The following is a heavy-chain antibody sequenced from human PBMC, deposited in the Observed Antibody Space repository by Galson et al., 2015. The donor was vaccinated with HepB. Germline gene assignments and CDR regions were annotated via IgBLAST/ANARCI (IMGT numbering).Heavy chain of an antibody. CDR3: ARESLRPPYYDDSSGYYWHFDL. Sequence: TLSLTCTVSGGSIRNYYWSWIRQSPAKGLEWLGYIYYSGRPSYNPSLKSRVNISVDRSKNQFFLRLKSVSAADTAVYYCARESLRPPYYDDSSGYYWHFDLWGRGTLVTVSS. CDR2: IYYSGRP. V-gene: IGHV4-59*01. D-gene: IGHD3-22*01. J-gene: IGHJ2*01. CDR1: GGSIRNYY.